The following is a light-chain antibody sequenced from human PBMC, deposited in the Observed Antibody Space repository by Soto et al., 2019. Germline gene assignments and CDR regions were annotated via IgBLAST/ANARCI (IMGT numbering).Light chain of an antibody. V-gene: IGKV3-11*01. Sequence: PGARAPLSCRASPSVTNFLAWYQQKPGQAPRLLIYGAFNRATGIPARFSGSGSGTDFTLTISSLEPEDSAVYYCQQRNVWPPVTFGQGTRLEIK. CDR1: PSVTNF. J-gene: IGKJ5*01. CDR2: GAF. CDR3: QQRNVWPPVT.